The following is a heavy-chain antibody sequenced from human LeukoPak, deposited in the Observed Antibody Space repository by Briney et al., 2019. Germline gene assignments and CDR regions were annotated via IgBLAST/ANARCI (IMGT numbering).Heavy chain of an antibody. CDR3: AKDNLHNYDFWSGYYYFDY. Sequence: GGSLRLSCAASGFTFDDYAMHWVRQAPGKGLEWVSGISWNSGSIGYADSVKGRFTISRDNSKNTLYLQMNSLRAEDTAVYYCAKDNLHNYDFWSGYYYFDYWGQGTLVTVSS. J-gene: IGHJ4*02. V-gene: IGHV3-9*01. D-gene: IGHD3-3*01. CDR1: GFTFDDYA. CDR2: ISWNSGSI.